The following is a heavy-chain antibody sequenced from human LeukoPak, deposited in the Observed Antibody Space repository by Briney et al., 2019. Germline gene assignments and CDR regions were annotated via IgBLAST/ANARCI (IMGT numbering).Heavy chain of an antibody. CDR3: ARGAHKRDDYGGFFDY. V-gene: IGHV3-23*01. D-gene: IGHD4-23*01. J-gene: IGHJ4*02. CDR2: IRGSGGST. Sequence: PGGSLRLSCAASGFTFSSYEMNWVRQAPGKGLEWVSAIRGSGGSTYYADSVKGRFTISRGNSKNTLYLQMNSLRAEDTAVYYCARGAHKRDDYGGFFDYWGQGTLVTVSS. CDR1: GFTFSSYE.